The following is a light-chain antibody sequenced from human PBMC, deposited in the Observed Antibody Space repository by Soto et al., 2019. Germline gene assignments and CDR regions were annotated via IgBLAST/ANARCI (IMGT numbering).Light chain of an antibody. CDR2: HDY. CDR3: AVWDDSLSGVV. J-gene: IGLJ2*01. CDR1: TSNVGSNL. V-gene: IGLV1-47*02. Sequence: QLVLAQPPSASGTPGQRVTISCSGSTSNVGSNLASWYQQLPGSAPKLLIYHDYERPSGVPDRFSGSKSGTSASLGISGLRSEDEADYFCAVWDDSLSGVVFGGGTKVTVL.